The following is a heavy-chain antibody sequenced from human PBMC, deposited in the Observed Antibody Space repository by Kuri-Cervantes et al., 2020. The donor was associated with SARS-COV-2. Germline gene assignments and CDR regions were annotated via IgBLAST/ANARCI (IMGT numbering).Heavy chain of an antibody. D-gene: IGHD3-3*01. CDR3: ARASTTIYGVLIMLFSSNAFAI. V-gene: IGHV4-39*07. CDR1: GGSISSSSYY. Sequence: SETLSLTCTVSGGSISSSSYYWGWIRQPPGKGLEWIGSIYYSGSANYNPSLKSRVTISVDTSKNQFSLKLSSVTAADTAVYYCARASTTIYGVLIMLFSSNAFAIWGQGTLVTVSS. CDR2: IYYSGSA. J-gene: IGHJ3*02.